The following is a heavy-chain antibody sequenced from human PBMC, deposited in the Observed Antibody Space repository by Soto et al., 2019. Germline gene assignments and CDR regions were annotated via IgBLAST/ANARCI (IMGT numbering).Heavy chain of an antibody. J-gene: IGHJ6*02. CDR2: IVVGSGNT. CDR3: AAVDPAGDYYYYYYGMDV. CDR1: GFTFTSSA. D-gene: IGHD2-21*02. V-gene: IGHV1-58*01. Sequence: QMQLVQSGPEVKKPGTSVKVSCKASGFTFTSSAVQWVRQARGQRLEWIGWIVVGSGNTNYAQKFQERVTITRDMSTSTAYMELSSLRSEDTAVYFCAAVDPAGDYYYYYYGMDVWGQGTTVTVSS.